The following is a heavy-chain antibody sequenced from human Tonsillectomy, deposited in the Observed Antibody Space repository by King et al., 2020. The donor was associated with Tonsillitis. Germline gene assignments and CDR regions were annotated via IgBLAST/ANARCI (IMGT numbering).Heavy chain of an antibody. Sequence: VQLEESGAEVKKPGASVKVSCKASGYTFTSYDINWVRQAPGQGLEWMGWMNPNSGNTGYTQKFQGRVTMTGNTSINTAYMELSSLRSEDTAVYYCARGPGISAFNWFDPWGQGTLVTVSS. CDR2: MNPNSGNT. CDR1: GYTFTSYD. J-gene: IGHJ5*02. CDR3: ARGPGISAFNWFDP. V-gene: IGHV1-8*01. D-gene: IGHD6-13*01.